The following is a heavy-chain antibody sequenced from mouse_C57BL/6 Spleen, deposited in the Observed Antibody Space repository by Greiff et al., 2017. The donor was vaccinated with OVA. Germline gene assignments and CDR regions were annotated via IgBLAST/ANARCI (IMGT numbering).Heavy chain of an antibody. CDR1: GFSLTSYG. D-gene: IGHD2-4*01. J-gene: IGHJ4*01. CDR3: ARRDDYDWDYYAMDY. CDR2: IWSGGST. Sequence: QVQLQQSGPGLVQPSQSLSITCTVSGFSLTSYGVHWVRQSPGKGLEWLGVIWSGGSTDYNAAFIPSLSISKDNSKSQVFFKMNRQLTNDTAIYYGARRDDYDWDYYAMDYWGQGTSVTVSS. V-gene: IGHV2-2*02.